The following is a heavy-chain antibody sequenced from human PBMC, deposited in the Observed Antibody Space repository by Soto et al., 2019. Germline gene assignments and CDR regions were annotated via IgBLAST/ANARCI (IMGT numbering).Heavy chain of an antibody. CDR2: ISGTGGST. J-gene: IGHJ4*02. V-gene: IGHV3-23*01. Sequence: EVQLLESGGGLVQPGGSLRLSCAASGFTFSSYAMSWVRQAPGKGLEWVSTISGTGGSTYYAGSVKGRFTISRDNSKHTQHLQRSSLRAEDGAGHLCAWEWWVQFWFGFDYWGQGTLVTVSS. D-gene: IGHD2-8*01. CDR3: AWEWWVQFWFGFDY. CDR1: GFTFSSYA.